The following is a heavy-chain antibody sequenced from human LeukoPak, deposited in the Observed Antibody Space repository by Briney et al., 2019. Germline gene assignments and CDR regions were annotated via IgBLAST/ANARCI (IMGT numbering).Heavy chain of an antibody. D-gene: IGHD1-26*01. CDR1: GFSVTSNY. CDR2: IYSGGST. CDR3: ARDGRSSGGYFSDY. V-gene: IGHV3-53*01. J-gene: IGHJ4*02. Sequence: GGSLRLSCAASGFSVTSNYMSWVRQAPGKGLEWVSVIYSGGSTYYVGSVKGRFTISRDNSKNTLYLQMNSLRAEDTAVYYCARDGRSSGGYFSDYWGQGTLVTVSS.